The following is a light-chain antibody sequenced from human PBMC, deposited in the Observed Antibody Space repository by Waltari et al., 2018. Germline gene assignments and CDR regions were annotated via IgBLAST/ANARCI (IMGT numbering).Light chain of an antibody. J-gene: IGLJ1*01. Sequence: QSALTQPASVSGSPGQSITISCTGTSSAVGGYNYVSWYQQPPGKAPKLMIYYVSKRPPVVSNRFSGSKAVHTASLTISGLQAEDEADYYCSSYTSSSTYVFGTGTKVTVL. CDR2: YVS. V-gene: IGLV2-14*01. CDR1: SSAVGGYNY. CDR3: SSYTSSSTYV.